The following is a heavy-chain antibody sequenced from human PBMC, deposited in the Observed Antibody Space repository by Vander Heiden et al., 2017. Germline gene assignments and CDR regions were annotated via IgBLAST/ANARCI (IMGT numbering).Heavy chain of an antibody. CDR3: AIEDTYYYYYYGMDV. V-gene: IGHV3-33*01. Sequence: IQPAESGGGVGEPGRVMGRSGAASGFSFSGYGMHWVRQASGKGLEWVAVIWYDGSNKYYADSVKGRFTISRDNSKNTLYLQMNSLRAEDTAVYYCAIEDTYYYYYYGMDVWGQGTTVTVSS. CDR1: GFSFSGYG. J-gene: IGHJ6*02. CDR2: IWYDGSNK.